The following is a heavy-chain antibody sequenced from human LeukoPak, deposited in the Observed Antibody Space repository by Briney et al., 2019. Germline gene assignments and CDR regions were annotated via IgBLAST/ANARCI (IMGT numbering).Heavy chain of an antibody. CDR2: IYYSGST. CDR3: AGLVGRYSSGLYYYYFDY. V-gene: IGHV4-61*01. J-gene: IGHJ4*02. Sequence: SETLSLTCSVSGGSVSSGSYYWSWIRQPPGKGLEWIGDIYYSGSTNYSPSLKSRVTISVDTSKNQFSLKLSSVTAADTAVYYCAGLVGRYSSGLYYYYFDYWGQGTLVTVSS. D-gene: IGHD3-22*01. CDR1: GGSVSSGSYY.